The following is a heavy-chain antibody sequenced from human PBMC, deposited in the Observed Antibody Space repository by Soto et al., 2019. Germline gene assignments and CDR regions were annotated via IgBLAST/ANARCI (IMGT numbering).Heavy chain of an antibody. V-gene: IGHV1-3*01. J-gene: IGHJ4*02. CDR1: GYTISTYA. CDR3: ARGGSGIFDY. D-gene: IGHD2-15*01. Sequence: ASVKVSCKASGYTISTYAMHWMRQAPGQRPEWMGWIDAFNDNTKYSQKFQGRATITRDTSASTAYMELSSLRSEDTAVYFCARGGSGIFDYWGQGTLVTVSS. CDR2: IDAFNDNT.